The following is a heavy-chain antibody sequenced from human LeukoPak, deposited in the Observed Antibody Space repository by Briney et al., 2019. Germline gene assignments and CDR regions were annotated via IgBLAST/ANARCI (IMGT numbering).Heavy chain of an antibody. V-gene: IGHV3-30*18. CDR3: AKQSGDYYDFWSGYYIAVGEYFDY. D-gene: IGHD3-3*01. Sequence: GGSLRLSCAASGFNFNTYGMHWVRQAPGKGLEWVAVISYDGINKHYADSVKGRFTISRDNSKNTLYLQMNSLRAEDTAVYYCAKQSGDYYDFWSGYYIAVGEYFDYWGQGTLVTVSS. J-gene: IGHJ4*02. CDR2: ISYDGINK. CDR1: GFNFNTYG.